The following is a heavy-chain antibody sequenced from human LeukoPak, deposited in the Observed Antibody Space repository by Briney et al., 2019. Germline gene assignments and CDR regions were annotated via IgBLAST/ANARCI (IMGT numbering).Heavy chain of an antibody. Sequence: GGSLRLSCAASGFTFSSYSMNWVRQAPGKGLEWVSSISFSSSYTYYADSVKGRFTISRDNAKNSLYLQMNSLRAEDTAVYYCAKAGDIVVVPAASYFDYWGQGTLVTVSS. CDR3: AKAGDIVVVPAASYFDY. CDR2: ISFSSSYT. D-gene: IGHD2-2*01. CDR1: GFTFSSYS. J-gene: IGHJ4*02. V-gene: IGHV3-21*04.